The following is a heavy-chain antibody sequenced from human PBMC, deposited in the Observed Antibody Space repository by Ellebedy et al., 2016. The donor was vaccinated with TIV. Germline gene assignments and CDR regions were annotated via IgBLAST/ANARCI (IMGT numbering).Heavy chain of an antibody. D-gene: IGHD2-2*01. Sequence: GGSLRLSCAASGFTFSNYWMHWVRQAPGKGLEWVSAIFSDGNTYYADSVKGRFTISRDNSKNTLYVQMNRLSAEDTAVYYWARGDVGTYTSLYYFDLWGQGTRVTVSS. CDR1: GFTFSNYW. J-gene: IGHJ4*02. CDR3: ARGDVGTYTSLYYFDL. CDR2: IFSDGNT. V-gene: IGHV3-53*01.